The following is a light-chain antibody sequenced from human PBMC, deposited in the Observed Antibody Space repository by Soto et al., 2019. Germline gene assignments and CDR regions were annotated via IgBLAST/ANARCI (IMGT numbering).Light chain of an antibody. Sequence: DVQLTKAPSSLSAPICDRIGITCRASQGITSYVAWYQQKPGRSPTILIYAASTLESGVPSRFSGSGSDTDFTLTISGLQPEDAGIYYCQNYKSLSRRFGRAFGQGTKVDIK. CDR2: AAS. CDR3: QNYKSLSRRFGRA. J-gene: IGKJ1*01. CDR1: QGITSY. V-gene: IGKV1-27*01.